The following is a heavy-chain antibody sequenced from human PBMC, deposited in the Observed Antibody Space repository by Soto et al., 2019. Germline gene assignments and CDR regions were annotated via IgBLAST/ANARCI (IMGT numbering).Heavy chain of an antibody. D-gene: IGHD2-2*02. J-gene: IGHJ6*02. CDR1: GFTFDDYA. CDR2: ISGNSGRT. CDR3: AQDIYTAHYYYGMEV. V-gene: IGHV3-9*01. Sequence: PGGSLRLSCAASGFTFDDYAMHWVRQAPGKGLEWVSGISGNSGRTAHADSAQAPLTTSRAKAQSPLYLPMTRPRAEDTALYHCAQDIYTAHYYYGMEVWGQATGVTVSS.